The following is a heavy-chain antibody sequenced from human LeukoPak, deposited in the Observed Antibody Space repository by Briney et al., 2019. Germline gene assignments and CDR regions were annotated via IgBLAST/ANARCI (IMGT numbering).Heavy chain of an antibody. CDR3: ATDSPETAAFDY. J-gene: IGHJ4*02. D-gene: IGHD1-1*01. Sequence: PGGSLRLSCAASGFSFSTYSMNWVRQAPGKGLEWVSYIVGSSSTIYYADSVKGRFTISRDNAKNSLYLRMDSLRAEDTAVYYCATDSPETAAFDYWGQGTLVTVSS. V-gene: IGHV3-48*04. CDR1: GFSFSTYS. CDR2: IVGSSSTI.